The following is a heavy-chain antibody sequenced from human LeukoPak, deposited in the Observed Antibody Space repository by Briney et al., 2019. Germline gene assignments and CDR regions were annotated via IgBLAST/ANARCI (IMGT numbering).Heavy chain of an antibody. J-gene: IGHJ4*02. CDR1: GYRFTSYW. CDR3: ARRDGWASFDY. Sequence: GESLKISCKGSGYRFTSYWIGWVREMPGKGLEWMGIIYPGDSDTRYSPSFEGQVTISADKSISTSSLQWSSLKASDTAMYYCARRDGWASFDYWGQGTLVTVSS. V-gene: IGHV5-51*01. CDR2: IYPGDSDT. D-gene: IGHD3-10*01.